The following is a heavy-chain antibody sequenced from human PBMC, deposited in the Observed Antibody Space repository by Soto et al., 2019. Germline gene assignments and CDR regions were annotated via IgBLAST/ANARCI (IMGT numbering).Heavy chain of an antibody. CDR2: ISGSGGST. CDR1: GFTFSSYA. D-gene: IGHD2-8*01. J-gene: IGHJ6*03. Sequence: GGSLRLSCAASGFTFSSYAMSWVRQAPGKGLEWVSAISGSGGSTYYADSVKGRFTISRDNSKNTLYLQMNSLRAEDTAVYYCAKNESGVRYYYYYMDVWGKGTTVTVSS. CDR3: AKNESGVRYYYYYMDV. V-gene: IGHV3-23*01.